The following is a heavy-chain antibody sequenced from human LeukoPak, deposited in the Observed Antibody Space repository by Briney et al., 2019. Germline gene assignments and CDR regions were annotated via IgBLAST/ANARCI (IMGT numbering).Heavy chain of an antibody. CDR2: INHSGYT. D-gene: IGHD4-11*01. CDR3: TRMTRGHDY. Sequence: SETLSLTCAVSGVSFDDYYWSWVRQTPGKGLEWIGEINHSGYTDDNPSLKSRVTLSIDTSRKQFSLNLRSVTVADAGIYFCTRMTRGHDYWGQGTQVTVSS. J-gene: IGHJ4*02. V-gene: IGHV4-34*01. CDR1: GVSFDDYY.